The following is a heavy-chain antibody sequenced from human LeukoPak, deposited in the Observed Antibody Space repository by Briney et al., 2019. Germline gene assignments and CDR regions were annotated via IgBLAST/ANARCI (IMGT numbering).Heavy chain of an antibody. CDR1: GGSISSSY. CDR2: IYYSGST. CDR3: ARRGGSGRAFDI. V-gene: IGHV4-59*08. Sequence: SETLSLTCTVSGGSISSSYWSWIRQPPGKGLEWIGYIYYSGSTNYHPSRKSRVTTPVDTSKNQSSLKLNSVTATDTAVYYCARRGGSGRAFDIWGQGTMVTVSS. J-gene: IGHJ3*02. D-gene: IGHD1-26*01.